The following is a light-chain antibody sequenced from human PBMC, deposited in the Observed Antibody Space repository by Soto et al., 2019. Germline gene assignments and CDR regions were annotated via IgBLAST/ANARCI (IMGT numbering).Light chain of an antibody. CDR2: AAS. CDR3: QQSYSNPIT. Sequence: DIQMTQSPSSLSSSVGDRVTIACRASQIITNYLNWYQQKPGIAPKLLIYAASSLQSGVPSRFSGSGSGTDFTLTISSLQPEDFATYYCQQSYSNPITFGQGTRLEIK. CDR1: QIITNY. J-gene: IGKJ5*01. V-gene: IGKV1-39*01.